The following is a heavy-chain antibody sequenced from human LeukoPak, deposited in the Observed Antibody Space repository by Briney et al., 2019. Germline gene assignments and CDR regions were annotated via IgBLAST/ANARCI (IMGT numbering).Heavy chain of an antibody. D-gene: IGHD3-3*01. CDR1: GYTFTSYG. Sequence: ASVKVSCKASGYTFTSYGISWVRQAPGQGLEWMGWISAYNGNTNYAQKLQGRVTMTTDTSTSTAYMELRSLRSGDTAVYYCARIVRITIFGVVPNFDYWGQGTLVTVSS. J-gene: IGHJ4*02. CDR2: ISAYNGNT. V-gene: IGHV1-18*01. CDR3: ARIVRITIFGVVPNFDY.